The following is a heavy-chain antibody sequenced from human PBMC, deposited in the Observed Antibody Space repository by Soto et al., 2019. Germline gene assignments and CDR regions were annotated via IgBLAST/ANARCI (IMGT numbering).Heavy chain of an antibody. CDR2: IWYVGINK. Sequence: GGSLRLSCAASGFTFSSYGMHWVRQAPGKGLEWVAFIWYVGINKYYADSVKGRFTISRDNSKNTLYLQMNSLRAEDTAVYYCARDLAPRYYMDVWGKGTTVTVSS. CDR1: GFTFSSYG. V-gene: IGHV3-33*01. CDR3: ARDLAPRYYMDV. J-gene: IGHJ6*03.